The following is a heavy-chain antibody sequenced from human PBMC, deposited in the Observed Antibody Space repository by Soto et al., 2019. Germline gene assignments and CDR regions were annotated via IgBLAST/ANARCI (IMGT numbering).Heavy chain of an antibody. CDR3: ARRGDFWSGYYPFDY. V-gene: IGHV4-59*08. D-gene: IGHD3-3*01. CDR1: GGSISSYY. CDR2: IYYSGST. J-gene: IGHJ4*02. Sequence: PSETPSLTCTVSGGSISSYYWSWIRQPPGKGLEWIGYIYYSGSTNYNPSLKSRVTISVDTSKNQFSLKLSSVTAADTAVYYCARRGDFWSGYYPFDYWGQGTLVTVSS.